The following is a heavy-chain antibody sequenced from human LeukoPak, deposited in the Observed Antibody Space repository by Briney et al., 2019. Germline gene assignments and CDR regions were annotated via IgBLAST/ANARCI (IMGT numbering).Heavy chain of an antibody. CDR3: ASAMSTVTTDAFDI. D-gene: IGHD4-11*01. CDR1: GGSISIYY. Sequence: SETLSLTCTVSGGSISIYYWSWIRQPAGKGLEWIGRIYTSGSTNYNPSLKSRVTMSVDTSKNQFSLRLSSVTAADTAVYYCASAMSTVTTDAFDIWGQGTMVSVST. V-gene: IGHV4-4*07. CDR2: IYTSGST. J-gene: IGHJ3*02.